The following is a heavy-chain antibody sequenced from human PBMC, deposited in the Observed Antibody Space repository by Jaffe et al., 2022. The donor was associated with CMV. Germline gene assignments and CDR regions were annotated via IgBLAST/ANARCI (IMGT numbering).Heavy chain of an antibody. J-gene: IGHJ4*02. CDR1: GYRFTSYW. Sequence: EVQLVQSGAEVKKPGESLKISCKGSGYRFTSYWIGWVRQMPGKGLEWMGIIYPSDSDPRYSPSFQGQVTISVDNSISTAYLQWSSLKASDNAMYYCVRGYYYFDYWGQGTLVTVSS. CDR3: VRGYYYFDY. D-gene: IGHD3-22*01. V-gene: IGHV5-51*01. CDR2: IYPSDSDP.